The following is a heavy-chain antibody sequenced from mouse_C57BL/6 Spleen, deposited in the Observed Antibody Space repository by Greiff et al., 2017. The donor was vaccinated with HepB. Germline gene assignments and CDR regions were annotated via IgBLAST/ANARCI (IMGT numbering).Heavy chain of an antibody. V-gene: IGHV5-6*01. CDR3: ARQRGYDYGKFAY. CDR2: ISSGGSYT. J-gene: IGHJ3*01. CDR1: GFTFSSYG. Sequence: EVKVVESGGDLVKPGGSLKLSCAASGFTFSSYGMSWVRQTPDKRLEWVATISSGGSYTYYPDSVKGRFTISRDNAKNTLYLQMSSLKSEDTAMYYCARQRGYDYGKFAYWGQGTLVTVSA. D-gene: IGHD2-4*01.